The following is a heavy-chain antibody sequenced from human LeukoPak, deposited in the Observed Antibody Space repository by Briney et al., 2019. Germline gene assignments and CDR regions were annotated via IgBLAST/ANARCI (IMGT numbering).Heavy chain of an antibody. Sequence: SETLSLTCTVSGGSISSSSYYWGWIRQPPGKGLEWIGSIYYSGSTYYNPSLKSRVTISVDTSKNQFSLKLSSVTAADTAVYYCARPHNGYDTDAFDIWGQGTMVTVSS. CDR1: GGSISSSSYY. D-gene: IGHD5-12*01. J-gene: IGHJ3*02. V-gene: IGHV4-39*07. CDR3: ARPHNGYDTDAFDI. CDR2: IYYSGST.